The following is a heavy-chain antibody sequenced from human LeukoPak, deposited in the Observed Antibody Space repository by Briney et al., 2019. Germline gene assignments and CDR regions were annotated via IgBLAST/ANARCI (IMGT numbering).Heavy chain of an antibody. CDR3: ARAKYSCSSGFAVFDY. J-gene: IGHJ4*02. Sequence: GGSLRLSCAASGFTVSSNYMSWVRQAPGKGLEWVSVIYSGGSTYYADSVKGRFTISRDNSKNTMYLQMNSLRGEDTAVYYCARAKYSCSSGFAVFDYWGQGTLVTVSS. D-gene: IGHD6-6*01. CDR2: IYSGGST. V-gene: IGHV3-66*01. CDR1: GFTVSSNY.